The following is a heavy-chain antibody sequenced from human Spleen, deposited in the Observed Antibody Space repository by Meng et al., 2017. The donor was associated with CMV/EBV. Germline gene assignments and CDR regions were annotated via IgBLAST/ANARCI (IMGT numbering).Heavy chain of an antibody. J-gene: IGHJ4*02. CDR2: INPNSGGT. V-gene: IGHV1-2*02. CDR3: ARESGGYCSGGSCRGLGYFDY. Sequence: TGYYMHWVRQAPGQGPEWMGWINPNSGGTNYAQKFQGRVTMTRDTSISTAYMELSRLRSDDTAVYYCARESGGYCSGGSCRGLGYFDYWGQGTLVTVSS. D-gene: IGHD2-15*01. CDR1: TGYY.